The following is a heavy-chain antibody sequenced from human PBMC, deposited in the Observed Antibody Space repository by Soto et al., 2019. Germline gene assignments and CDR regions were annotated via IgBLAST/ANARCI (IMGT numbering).Heavy chain of an antibody. D-gene: IGHD2-15*01. CDR3: AREENCRGGSCYSEYFHH. J-gene: IGHJ1*01. CDR1: GYIFTTYS. Sequence: VASVKVSCKTSGYIFTTYSMHWVRQAPGQGLEWMGVVNPSGGSAHYAQSFEGRVTLTRDTSTSTFYMELSSLRSEDTAVYYDAREENCRGGSCYSEYFHHWGQGTLVTVSS. CDR2: VNPSGGSA. V-gene: IGHV1-46*01.